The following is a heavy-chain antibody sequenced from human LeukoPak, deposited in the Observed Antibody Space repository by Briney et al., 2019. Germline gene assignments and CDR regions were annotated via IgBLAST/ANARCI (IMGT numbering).Heavy chain of an antibody. J-gene: IGHJ4*02. CDR2: ISSSSSYI. Sequence: PGGSLRLSCAASGFTFSSYSMNWVRQAPGKGLEWVSSISSSSSYIYYADSVKGRFTISRDNAKNSLYLQMNSLRAEDTAVYYCARVGWRFGSGSYVDYWGQGTLVTVSS. CDR3: ARVGWRFGSGSYVDY. CDR1: GFTFSSYS. V-gene: IGHV3-21*01. D-gene: IGHD3-10*01.